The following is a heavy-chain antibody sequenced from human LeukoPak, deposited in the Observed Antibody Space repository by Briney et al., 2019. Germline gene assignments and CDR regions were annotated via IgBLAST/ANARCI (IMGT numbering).Heavy chain of an antibody. Sequence: ASVKVSCKASGYTFTGYYMHWVRQAPGQGLEWMGWINPKSGGTNYAQKFQGRVTMTRDTSISTAYMELSRLRSDDTAVYYCARVARHDYTYYPGGNYFDYWGQGTLVTVSS. D-gene: IGHD4-11*01. CDR3: ARVARHDYTYYPGGNYFDY. CDR2: INPKSGGT. J-gene: IGHJ4*02. V-gene: IGHV1-2*02. CDR1: GYTFTGYY.